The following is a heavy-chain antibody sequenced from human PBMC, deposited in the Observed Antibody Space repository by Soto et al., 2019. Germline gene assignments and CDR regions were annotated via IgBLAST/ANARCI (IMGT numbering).Heavy chain of an antibody. CDR1: GYSFTSYW. D-gene: IGHD3-3*01. CDR2: IYPGDSDT. CDR3: ARQGLTIFGVAHFGYFDY. J-gene: IGHJ4*02. Sequence: PGESLKISCKGSGYSFTSYWIGWVRQMPGKGLEWMGIIYPGDSDTRYSPSFQGQVTISADKSISTAYLQWSSLKASDTAMYYCARQGLTIFGVAHFGYFDYWGQGTLVTVSS. V-gene: IGHV5-51*01.